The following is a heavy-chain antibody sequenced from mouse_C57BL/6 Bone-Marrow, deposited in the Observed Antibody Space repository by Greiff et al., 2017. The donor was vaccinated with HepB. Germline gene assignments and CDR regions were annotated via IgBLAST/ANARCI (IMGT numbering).Heavy chain of an antibody. CDR3: ARRAMDY. V-gene: IGHV5-6*01. J-gene: IGHJ4*01. CDR1: GFTFSSYG. Sequence: EVQLVESGGDLVKPGGSLKLSCAASGFTFSSYGMYWVRQTPDKRLEWVATISSGGSYTYYQDSVKGRFTISRDNAKNTLYLQMSSLKSEDTAMYYCARRAMDYWGQGTSVTVSS. CDR2: ISSGGSYT.